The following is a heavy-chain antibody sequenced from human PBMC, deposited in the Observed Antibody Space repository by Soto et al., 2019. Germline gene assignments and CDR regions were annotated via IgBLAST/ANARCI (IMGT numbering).Heavy chain of an antibody. D-gene: IGHD1-7*01. Sequence: QVQLQESGPGLVKPSQTLSLTCTVSGGSISSGDYYWSWIRQPPGKGLEWIGYIYYSGSTYYNPSLKSRXXIXVXXSKNQFSLKLSSVTAADTAVYYCAREFPELRYFDYWGQGTLVTVSS. V-gene: IGHV4-30-4*01. J-gene: IGHJ4*02. CDR2: IYYSGST. CDR3: AREFPELRYFDY. CDR1: GGSISSGDYY.